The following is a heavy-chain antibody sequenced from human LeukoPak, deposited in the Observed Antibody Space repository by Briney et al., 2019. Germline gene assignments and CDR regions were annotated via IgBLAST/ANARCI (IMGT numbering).Heavy chain of an antibody. CDR3: ARDLYSSGWSADY. J-gene: IGHJ4*02. CDR1: GFTFSSYA. CDR2: ISYDGSNK. D-gene: IGHD6-19*01. V-gene: IGHV3-30-3*01. Sequence: PGGSLRLSCAASGFTFSSYAMHWVRQAPGKGLEWVAVISYDGSNKYYADSVKGRFTISRDNSKNTLYLQMNSLRAEDTAVYYCARDLYSSGWSADYWGQGTLVTVSS.